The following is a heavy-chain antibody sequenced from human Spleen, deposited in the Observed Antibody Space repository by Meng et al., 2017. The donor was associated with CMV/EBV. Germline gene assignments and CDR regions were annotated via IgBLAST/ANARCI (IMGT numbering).Heavy chain of an antibody. Sequence: SQTLSLTCAISGDSVSSNSAAWNWIRQSPSRGLEWLGRTYYRSKWYNDYPVSVKSRITINPDTSKNQFSLQLNSVTPEDTAVYYCAREVGATEVNYYYYGMDVWGQGTTVTVSS. CDR2: TYYRSKWYN. V-gene: IGHV6-1*01. D-gene: IGHD1-26*01. CDR1: GDSVSSNSAA. J-gene: IGHJ6*02. CDR3: AREVGATEVNYYYYGMDV.